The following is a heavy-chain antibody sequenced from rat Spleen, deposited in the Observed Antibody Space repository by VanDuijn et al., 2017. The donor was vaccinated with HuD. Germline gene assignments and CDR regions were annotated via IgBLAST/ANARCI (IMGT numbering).Heavy chain of an antibody. Sequence: EVQLVESGGGLVQPGRSLKLSCAASGFTFSDYNMAWVRQAPTKGLEWVATISYDGSSTYYRDSVKGRFTISRDNAKSTLYLQMDSLRSEDTASYYCARNLQLGAFFAYWGQGTLVTVSS. CDR1: GFTFSDYN. D-gene: IGHD5-1*01. V-gene: IGHV5-7*01. CDR2: ISYDGSST. CDR3: ARNLQLGAFFAY. J-gene: IGHJ3*01.